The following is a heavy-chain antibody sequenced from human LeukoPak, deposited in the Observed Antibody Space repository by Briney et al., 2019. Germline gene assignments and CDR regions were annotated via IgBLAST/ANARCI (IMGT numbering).Heavy chain of an antibody. CDR2: ISYDGSNK. D-gene: IGHD3-22*01. Sequence: GGTLRLSCAASGFTFSSFAMSWIRQAPGKGLEWVAVISYDGSNKYYADSVKGRFSISRDNSKQTLYLQMSSLRAEDTAVYYCARASDSSGYCSDFDYWGQGTLVTVSS. CDR1: GFTFSSFA. V-gene: IGHV3-30*04. J-gene: IGHJ4*02. CDR3: ARASDSSGYCSDFDY.